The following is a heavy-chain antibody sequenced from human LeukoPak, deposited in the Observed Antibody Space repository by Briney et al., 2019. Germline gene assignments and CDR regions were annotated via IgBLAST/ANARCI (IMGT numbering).Heavy chain of an antibody. CDR1: GGTFGNYA. Sequence: SVKVSCKASGGTFGNYAISWVRQAPGQGLEWMGAIIPISGTANYAQKFQGRITITTDESTSTAYMELNSLGSEDTAVYYCARTQWLVDYYYYYYMDVWGKGTTVTVSS. J-gene: IGHJ6*03. CDR3: ARTQWLVDYYYYYYMDV. CDR2: IIPISGTA. D-gene: IGHD6-19*01. V-gene: IGHV1-69*05.